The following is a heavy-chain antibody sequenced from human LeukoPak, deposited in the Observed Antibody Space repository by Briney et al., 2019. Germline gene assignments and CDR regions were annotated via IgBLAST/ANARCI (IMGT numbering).Heavy chain of an antibody. V-gene: IGHV4-38-2*02. D-gene: IGHD6-19*01. J-gene: IGHJ4*02. CDR3: ARDERWLVPYY. CDR2: IHHTGNT. Sequence: SETLSLTCKVSGYSISSGYYWGWIRQPPGKGLEWIGSIHHTGNTYYNPSLKSRVTISVDTSKNQFSLRLSSVTAADTAVYYCARDERWLVPYYWGQGTLVTVSS. CDR1: GYSISSGYY.